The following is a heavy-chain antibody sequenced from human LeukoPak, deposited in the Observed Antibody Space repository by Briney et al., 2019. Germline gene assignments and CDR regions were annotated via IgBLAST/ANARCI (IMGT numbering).Heavy chain of an antibody. V-gene: IGHV3-9*01. D-gene: IGHD5-24*01. CDR3: VKDRKSRDLDSLDI. J-gene: IGHJ3*02. CDR2: IDWNSGSV. CDR1: GFTFDDYA. Sequence: GRSLRLSCAASGFTFDDYAMHWVRQAPGKGLEWVSGIDWNSGSVGYADSVKGRFTISRDNVKNSLSLQMNGLRGEDTALYYCVKDRKSRDLDSLDIWGQGTMVTVSS.